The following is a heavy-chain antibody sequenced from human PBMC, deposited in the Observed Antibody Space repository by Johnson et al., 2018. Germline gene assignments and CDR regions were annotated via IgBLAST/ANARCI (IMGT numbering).Heavy chain of an antibody. CDR1: GGSISSYY. D-gene: IGHD4-17*01. Sequence: QVQLVESGPGLVKXSETLSLTCTVSGGSISSYYWSWIRQPPGKGLEWIGYIYYSGSTNYNPSLKSRVTISVDTSKNQFSLKLSSVTAADTAVYYCARDNPTVTTSYDGMDVWGQGTTVTVSS. V-gene: IGHV4-59*01. CDR3: ARDNPTVTTSYDGMDV. CDR2: IYYSGST. J-gene: IGHJ6*02.